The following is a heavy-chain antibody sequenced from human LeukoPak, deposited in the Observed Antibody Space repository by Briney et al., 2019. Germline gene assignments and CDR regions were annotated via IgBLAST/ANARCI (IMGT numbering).Heavy chain of an antibody. Sequence: GGSLRLSCAASGFTVSSNYMSWVRQAPGKGLEWVSVIYSGGSTYYADSVKGRFTISRDNSKNTLYLQMNSLRAEDTAVYYCARGGPGVLRYSDWLSPYNWFDPWGQGTLVTVSS. CDR3: ARGGPGVLRYSDWLSPYNWFDP. CDR1: GFTVSSNY. D-gene: IGHD3-9*01. V-gene: IGHV3-53*01. J-gene: IGHJ5*02. CDR2: IYSGGST.